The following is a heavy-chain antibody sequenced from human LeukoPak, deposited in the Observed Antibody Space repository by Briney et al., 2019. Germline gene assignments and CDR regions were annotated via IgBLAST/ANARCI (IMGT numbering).Heavy chain of an antibody. V-gene: IGHV3-48*01. CDR3: TRHQRASQYYFDY. CDR2: ISDDTYNI. Sequence: GGSLRLSCAASGFTLSSHSMSWVRQAPGRGLEWVSFISDDTYNIYYADSVRGRFTVSRENARDSLYLQLNSLRAEDTAVYYCTRHQRASQYYFDYWGQGTLVTASS. J-gene: IGHJ4*02. CDR1: GFTLSSHS.